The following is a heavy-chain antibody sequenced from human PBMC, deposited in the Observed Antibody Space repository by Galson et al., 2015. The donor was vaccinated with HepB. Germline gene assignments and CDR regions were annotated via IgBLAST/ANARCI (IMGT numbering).Heavy chain of an antibody. CDR1: GFTFSNAW. CDR2: IKSKTDGGTT. Sequence: SLRLSCAASGFTFSNAWMNWVRQAPGKGLEWVGRIKSKTDGGTTDYAAPVKGRFTISRDDSKNTLYLHMNSLKTEDTAVYYCTTYRYNYDTFGNDYWGQGTLVTVSS. CDR3: TTYRYNYDTFGNDY. V-gene: IGHV3-15*07. J-gene: IGHJ4*02. D-gene: IGHD5-18*01.